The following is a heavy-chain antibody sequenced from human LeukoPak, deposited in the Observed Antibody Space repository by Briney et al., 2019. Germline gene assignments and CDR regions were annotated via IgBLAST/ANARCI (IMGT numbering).Heavy chain of an antibody. V-gene: IGHV3-30*02. CDR1: GFTFSSYG. CDR3: AKDGGYCSGGSCFHYYYYYMDV. D-gene: IGHD2-15*01. J-gene: IGHJ6*03. CDR2: IRYDGSNK. Sequence: GGSLRLSCAASGFTFSSYGMHWVRQAPGKGLEWVAFIRYDGSNKYYADSVKGRFTISRDNSKNTLYLQMNSLRAEDTAVYYCAKDGGYCSGGSCFHYYYYYMDVWGKGTTVTISS.